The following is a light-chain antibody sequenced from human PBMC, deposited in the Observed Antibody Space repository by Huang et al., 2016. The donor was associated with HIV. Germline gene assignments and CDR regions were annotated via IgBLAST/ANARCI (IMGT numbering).Light chain of an antibody. CDR2: GAS. CDR1: QIVNNN. V-gene: IGKV3D-15*01. J-gene: IGKJ1*01. CDR3: QQYNNRPPWS. Sequence: EIVMTQSPATLSVSPGERATLSCRASQIVNNNLALYQQKVGQAPRLLIYGASTRATDIPARFSGSVSGTEFTLTISTLQSEDFAIYYCQQYNNRPPWSVGQGTKVEIK.